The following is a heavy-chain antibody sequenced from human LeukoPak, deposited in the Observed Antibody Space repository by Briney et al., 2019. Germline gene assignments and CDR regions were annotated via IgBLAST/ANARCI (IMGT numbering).Heavy chain of an antibody. CDR2: INSDGSST. D-gene: IGHD1-7*01. V-gene: IGHV3-74*01. CDR3: ARYNWNSAPFDY. Sequence: GGSLRLSCAASGFTFSSYWMHWVRQAPGKGLVWVSRINSDGSSTSYADSVKGRFTISRDSAKNTLYLEMNSLRAEDTAVYYCARYNWNSAPFDYWGQGTLVIVSS. CDR1: GFTFSSYW. J-gene: IGHJ4*02.